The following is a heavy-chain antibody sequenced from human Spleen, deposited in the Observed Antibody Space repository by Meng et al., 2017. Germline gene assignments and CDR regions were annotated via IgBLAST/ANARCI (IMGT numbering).Heavy chain of an antibody. J-gene: IGHJ4*02. CDR2: ISWNSGSI. CDR3: AKAHYSSNWYGFDY. Sequence: SLKISCAASGFSFDDYAMHWVRQAPGKGLEWVSGISWNSGSIGYADSVKGRFTISRDNAKNSLYLQMNSLRTEDMALYYCAKAHYSSNWYGFDYWGQGTLVTVYS. V-gene: IGHV3-9*03. D-gene: IGHD6-13*01. CDR1: GFSFDDYA.